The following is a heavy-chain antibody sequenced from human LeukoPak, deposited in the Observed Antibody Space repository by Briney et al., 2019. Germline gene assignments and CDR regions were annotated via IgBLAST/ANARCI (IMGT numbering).Heavy chain of an antibody. D-gene: IGHD5-24*01. CDR2: ISSSSSYI. CDR1: GFTFSSYS. Sequence: GGSLRLSCAASGFTFSSYSMNWARQAPGKGLEWVSSISSSSSYIYYADSVKGRFTISRDNAKNSLYLQMNSLRAEDTAVYYCATVEMALFDYWGQGTLVTVSS. V-gene: IGHV3-21*01. CDR3: ATVEMALFDY. J-gene: IGHJ4*02.